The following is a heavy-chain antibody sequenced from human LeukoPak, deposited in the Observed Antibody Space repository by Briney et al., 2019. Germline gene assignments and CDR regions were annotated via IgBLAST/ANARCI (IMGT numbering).Heavy chain of an antibody. Sequence: GESLRLSCAASGFTFSRYGMHWVRQAPGKGLEWVSSISSSSSYIYYADSVKGRFTISRDNAKNSLYLQVNSLRAEDTAVYYCARTGREYQLLWWFDPWGQGTLVTVSS. CDR1: GFTFSRYG. J-gene: IGHJ5*02. CDR3: ARTGREYQLLWWFDP. D-gene: IGHD2-2*01. CDR2: ISSSSSYI. V-gene: IGHV3-21*01.